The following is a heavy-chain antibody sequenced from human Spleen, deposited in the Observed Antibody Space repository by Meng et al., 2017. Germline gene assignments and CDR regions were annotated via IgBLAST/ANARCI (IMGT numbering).Heavy chain of an antibody. CDR1: GFTFSSYG. V-gene: IGHV3-33*01. CDR2: IWYDGSNK. Sequence: LQLLESGGGVVQPGRSLRLSCAASGFTFSSYGMHWVRQAPGKGLEWVAVIWYDGSNKYYADSVKGRFTISRDNSKNTLYPQMNSLRAEDTAVYYCASAGTESHFDYWGQGTLVTVSS. D-gene: IGHD6-13*01. CDR3: ASAGTESHFDY. J-gene: IGHJ4*02.